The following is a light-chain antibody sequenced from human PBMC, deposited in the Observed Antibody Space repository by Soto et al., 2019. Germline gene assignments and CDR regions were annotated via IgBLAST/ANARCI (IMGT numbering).Light chain of an antibody. CDR1: SSNIGAGYD. J-gene: IGLJ3*02. V-gene: IGLV1-40*01. CDR3: LYFSSSPRVV. Sequence: QSVLTQPPSVSGAPGQRVTISCTGSSSNIGAGYDVHWYQQLPGTAPKLLIYGNTNRPSGVPDRFSGSKSGTSASLAITGLEAEDEADYYCLYFSSSPRVVFGGGTKLTVL. CDR2: GNT.